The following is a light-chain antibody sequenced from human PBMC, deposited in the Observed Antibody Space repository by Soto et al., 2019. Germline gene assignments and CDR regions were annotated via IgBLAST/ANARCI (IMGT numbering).Light chain of an antibody. J-gene: IGKJ2*01. Sequence: DIQMTQSPSSLSASVGDRVTITCRASQSISTFLNWYQQRPGKAPKLLIHSASTLQSGVPPGFRGSGAGTDFALTITSLQPEDFATYYCQQSHSVPYTFGQGTKLEIK. V-gene: IGKV1-39*01. CDR3: QQSHSVPYT. CDR2: SAS. CDR1: QSISTF.